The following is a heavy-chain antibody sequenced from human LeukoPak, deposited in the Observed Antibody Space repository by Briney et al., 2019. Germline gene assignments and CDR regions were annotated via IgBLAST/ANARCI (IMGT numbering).Heavy chain of an antibody. CDR2: IYYSGST. D-gene: IGHD2-2*01. V-gene: IGHV4-39*01. Sequence: SETLSLTCTVSGGSISSSSYYWGWIRQPPGKGLEWIGSIYYSGSTYYNPSLKSRVTISVDTSKNQFSLKLTSVTAADTAVYYCARPLGYCSSRRCPQPWFDPWGQGTLVTVSS. CDR3: ARPLGYCSSRRCPQPWFDP. J-gene: IGHJ5*02. CDR1: GGSISSSSYY.